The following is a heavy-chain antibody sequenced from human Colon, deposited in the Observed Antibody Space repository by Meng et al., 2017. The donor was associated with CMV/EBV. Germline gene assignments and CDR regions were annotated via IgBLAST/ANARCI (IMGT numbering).Heavy chain of an antibody. Sequence: GSLRLSCTVSGGSISSSSYYWGWIRQPPGKGLEWIGSIYYSGSTYYNPSLKSRVTISVDTSKNQFSLKLSSVTAADTAVYYCARHSPRKRFIVVVPAAIGWFDPWGQGTLVTVSS. D-gene: IGHD2-2*01. J-gene: IGHJ5*02. V-gene: IGHV4-39*01. CDR1: GGSISSSSYY. CDR2: IYYSGST. CDR3: ARHSPRKRFIVVVPAAIGWFDP.